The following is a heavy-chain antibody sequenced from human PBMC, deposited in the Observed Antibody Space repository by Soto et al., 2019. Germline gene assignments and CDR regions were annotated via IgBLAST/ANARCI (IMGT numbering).Heavy chain of an antibody. CDR3: ARAKIGVATLREHYYGLDV. Sequence: QVQLVESGGGVVQPGRSLRLSCAASGFSFSSYDIHWDRQAPGKGLEWVALVSYDGGNKYYADSVKGRFSISRDNSKNTLYVQMNSLRGEDTAVYYRARAKIGVATLREHYYGLDVWAQGTTVTVSS. D-gene: IGHD3-3*01. J-gene: IGHJ6*02. V-gene: IGHV3-30-3*01. CDR2: VSYDGGNK. CDR1: GFSFSSYD.